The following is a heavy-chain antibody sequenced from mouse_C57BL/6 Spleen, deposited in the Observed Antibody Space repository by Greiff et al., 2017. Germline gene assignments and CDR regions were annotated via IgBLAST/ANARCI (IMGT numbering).Heavy chain of an antibody. D-gene: IGHD2-4*01. V-gene: IGHV1-76*01. CDR1: GYTFTDYY. CDR3: ARALYDYDAYAMDY. Sequence: VQLQQSGAELVRPGASVKLSCKASGYTFTDYYINWVKQRPGQGLEWIARIYPGSGNTYYNEKFKGKATLTAEKSSSTAYMQLSSLTSEDAAVYFCARALYDYDAYAMDYWGQGTSVTVSS. J-gene: IGHJ4*01. CDR2: IYPGSGNT.